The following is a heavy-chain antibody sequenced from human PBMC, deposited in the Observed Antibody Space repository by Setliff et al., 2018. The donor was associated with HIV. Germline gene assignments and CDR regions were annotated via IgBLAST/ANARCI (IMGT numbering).Heavy chain of an antibody. Sequence: SETLSLTCTVAGGSVIISHYYWAWLRQPPGKGLEWIGSTSYSGSTYYNPSLKSRITISVDTSKNQFSLKLTSVTAADTAVYYCARDTEMVKEGTDYWGQGTLVTVSS. CDR2: TSYSGST. V-gene: IGHV4-39*01. CDR3: ARDTEMVKEGTDY. D-gene: IGHD5-18*01. CDR1: GGSVIISHYY. J-gene: IGHJ4*02.